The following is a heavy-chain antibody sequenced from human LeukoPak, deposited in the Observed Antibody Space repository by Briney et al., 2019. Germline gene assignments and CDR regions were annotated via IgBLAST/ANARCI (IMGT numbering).Heavy chain of an antibody. CDR1: GGTFSSYA. Sequence: GASVKVSCKASGGTFSSYAISWVRQAPGQGLEWMGGIIPIFGTANYAQKFQGRVTITTDESTSTAYMELSSLRSEDTAVYYCARAVVGAAAEYFQHWGQGTLVTVSS. D-gene: IGHD1-26*01. V-gene: IGHV1-69*05. CDR2: IIPIFGTA. J-gene: IGHJ1*01. CDR3: ARAVVGAAAEYFQH.